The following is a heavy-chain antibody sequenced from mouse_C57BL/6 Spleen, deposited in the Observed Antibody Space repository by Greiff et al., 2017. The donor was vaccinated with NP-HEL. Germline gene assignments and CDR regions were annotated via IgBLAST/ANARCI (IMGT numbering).Heavy chain of an antibody. CDR3: ARGLGAYYLDY. V-gene: IGHV1-80*01. J-gene: IGHJ2*01. CDR2: IYPGDGVT. CDR1: GYAFSSYW. D-gene: IGHD1-1*02. Sequence: VKLMESGAELVKPGASVKISCKASGYAFSSYWMNWGKQRPGKGLEWIGQIYPGDGVTNYNGKFKGKATLTADKSSSTAYMQLSSLTSEDSAVYFCARGLGAYYLDYWGQGTTLTVSS.